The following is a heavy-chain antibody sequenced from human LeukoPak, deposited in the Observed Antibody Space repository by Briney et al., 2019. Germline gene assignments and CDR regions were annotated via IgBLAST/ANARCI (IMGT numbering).Heavy chain of an antibody. V-gene: IGHV4-34*01. CDR2: INHSGST. CDR1: GGSFSGYY. CDR3: ARSPRSHYYYYGMDV. D-gene: IGHD3-16*02. J-gene: IGHJ6*02. Sequence: SETLSLTCAVSGGSFSGYYWSWIRQPPGKGLEWIGEINHSGSTNYNPSLKSRVTISVDTSKNQFSLKLSSVTAADTAVYYCARSPRSHYYYYGMDVWGQGTTVTVSS.